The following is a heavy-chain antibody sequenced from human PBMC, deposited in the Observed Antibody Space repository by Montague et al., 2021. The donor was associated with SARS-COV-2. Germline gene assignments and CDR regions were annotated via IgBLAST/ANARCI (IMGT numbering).Heavy chain of an antibody. D-gene: IGHD5-12*01. CDR3: ASDRLRYGWFDP. J-gene: IGHJ5*02. Sequence: SETLSLTCTVSGDSISDYYWSWTRQPPGQGLEWIGYIYWTGYTNNSPSLKTRVTISVDTSKNQFSLRLRSVTAADTAVYYCASDRLRYGWFDPWGQGTLVTVSS. V-gene: IGHV4-4*08. CDR2: IYWTGYT. CDR1: GDSISDYY.